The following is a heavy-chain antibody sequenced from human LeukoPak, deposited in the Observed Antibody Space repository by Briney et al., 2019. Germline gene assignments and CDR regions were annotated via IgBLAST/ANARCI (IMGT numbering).Heavy chain of an antibody. J-gene: IGHJ4*02. Sequence: GGSLRLSCAASGFTFDDYRMSWVRHAPGKGLEWVSGINWNGSSTVYAHSVRGRCTISRDNAKTSLYLQMNSLRAEDTALYYGAREGVRYDSTGYYYYDYFDYWGQGTLVTVSS. CDR3: AREGVRYDSTGYYYYDYFDY. D-gene: IGHD3-22*01. V-gene: IGHV3-20*04. CDR2: INWNGSST. CDR1: GFTFDDYR.